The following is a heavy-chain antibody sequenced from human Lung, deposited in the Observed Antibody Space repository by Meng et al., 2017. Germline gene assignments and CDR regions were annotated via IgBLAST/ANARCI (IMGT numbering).Heavy chain of an antibody. V-gene: IGHV4-34*01. Sequence: VHLHQVGAGLSEPSETLSLTCVVSGWSFSDYYWSWIRQPPGQELKWNGEINHSGSTNYNPSLESRATISVDTSQNNLYLKLSSVTAADSAVYYCARGQTTMAHDFDYWGQGTLVTVSS. J-gene: IGHJ4*02. CDR3: ARGQTTMAHDFDY. CDR2: INHSGST. D-gene: IGHD4-11*01. CDR1: GWSFSDYY.